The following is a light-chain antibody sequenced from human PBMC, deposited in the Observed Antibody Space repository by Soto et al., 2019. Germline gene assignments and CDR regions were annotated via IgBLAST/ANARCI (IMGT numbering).Light chain of an antibody. V-gene: IGKV1-39*01. CDR1: QSISGY. CDR3: QQSYSTPYT. CDR2: AAS. Sequence: DIQMTQSPSSLSASVGDRVTITCRASQSISGYLDWYQQKPGKAPKLLTYAASSLQSGVPSRFSGSGSGTDFTLTISSLQPEDFATYFCQQSYSTPYTFGQGTKVDIK. J-gene: IGKJ2*01.